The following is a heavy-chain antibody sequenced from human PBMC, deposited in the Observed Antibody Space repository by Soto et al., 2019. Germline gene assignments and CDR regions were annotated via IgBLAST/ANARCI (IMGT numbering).Heavy chain of an antibody. J-gene: IGHJ6*02. CDR2: ISYDGSNK. V-gene: IGHV3-30*18. CDR1: GFTFSSYG. CDR3: AKDLANILTGYYSESPYGMDV. D-gene: IGHD3-9*01. Sequence: PGGSLRLSCAASGFTFSSYGMHWVRQAPGKGLEWVAVISYDGSNKYYADSVKGRFTISRDNSKNTLYLQMNSLRAEDTAVYYCAKDLANILTGYYSESPYGMDVWGQGTTVTVSS.